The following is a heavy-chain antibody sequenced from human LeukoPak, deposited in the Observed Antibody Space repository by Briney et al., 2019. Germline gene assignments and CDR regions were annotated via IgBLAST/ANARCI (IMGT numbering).Heavy chain of an antibody. CDR3: AKAGYSYGTDAFDI. CDR2: ISWNSGSI. V-gene: IGHV3-9*01. D-gene: IGHD5-18*01. J-gene: IGHJ3*02. CDR1: GFTFSNYS. Sequence: QPGGSLRLSCAASGFTFSNYSMNWVRQAPGKGLEWVSGISWNSGSIGYADSVKGRFTISRDNAKNSLYLQMNSLRAEDTALYYCAKAGYSYGTDAFDIWGQGTMVTVSS.